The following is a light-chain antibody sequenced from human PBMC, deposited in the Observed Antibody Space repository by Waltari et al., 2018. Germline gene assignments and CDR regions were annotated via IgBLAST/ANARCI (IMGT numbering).Light chain of an antibody. V-gene: IGLV4-69*01. J-gene: IGLJ2*01. Sequence: QLVLTQSPSASASLGASVKLTCTLSSGHSSSAIAWHQQQPEQGPRYLMKLNSDGSHSKGDGIPDRFSGSSSGAERYLTISSLQSEDEADYYCQTWGTGPVFGGGTKLTVL. CDR3: QTWGTGPV. CDR1: SGHSSSA. CDR2: LNSDGSH.